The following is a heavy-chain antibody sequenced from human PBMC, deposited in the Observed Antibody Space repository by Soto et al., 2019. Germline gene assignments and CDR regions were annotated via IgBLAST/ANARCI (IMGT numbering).Heavy chain of an antibody. J-gene: IGHJ4*02. Sequence: SVKVSCKASGGTFSSYAISWVRQAPGQGLEWMGGIIPIFGTANYAQKFQGRVTITADESTSTAYMELSSLRSEDTAVYYCASGADYGDFSDYWGKGTLVTVSS. CDR3: ASGADYGDFSDY. V-gene: IGHV1-69*13. CDR1: GGTFSSYA. D-gene: IGHD4-17*01. CDR2: IIPIFGTA.